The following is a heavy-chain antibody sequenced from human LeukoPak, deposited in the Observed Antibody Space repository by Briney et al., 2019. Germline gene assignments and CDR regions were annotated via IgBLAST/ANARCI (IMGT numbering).Heavy chain of an antibody. CDR3: AKDHKLRGYYYMDV. Sequence: TGGSLRLSCAASGSTFSSYSMNWVRQAPGKGLEWVSAISGSGGSTYYADSVKGRFTISRDNSKNTLYLQMNSLRAEDTAVYYCAKDHKLRGYYYMDVWGKRTTVTVSS. D-gene: IGHD4-23*01. J-gene: IGHJ6*03. V-gene: IGHV3-23*01. CDR2: ISGSGGST. CDR1: GSTFSSYS.